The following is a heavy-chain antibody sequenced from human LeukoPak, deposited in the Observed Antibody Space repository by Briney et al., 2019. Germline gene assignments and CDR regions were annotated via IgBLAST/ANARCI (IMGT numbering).Heavy chain of an antibody. Sequence: GASVKVSCKASGYTFTGYYMHWVRQAPGQGLEWMGWINPNSGGTNYAQKFQGRVTMTRDTSISTAYMELSGLRSDDTAVYYCARGANYDFWSGQEDYWGQGTLVTVSS. V-gene: IGHV1-2*02. CDR1: GYTFTGYY. D-gene: IGHD3-3*01. J-gene: IGHJ4*02. CDR2: INPNSGGT. CDR3: ARGANYDFWSGQEDY.